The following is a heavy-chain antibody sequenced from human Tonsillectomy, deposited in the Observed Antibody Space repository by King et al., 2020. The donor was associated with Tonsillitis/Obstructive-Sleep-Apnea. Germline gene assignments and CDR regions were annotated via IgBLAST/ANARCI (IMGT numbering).Heavy chain of an antibody. J-gene: IGHJ4*02. CDR1: GFTFSNYA. Sequence: QLVQSGGALVQPGGSLRVSCAASGFTFSNYAMTWVRQAPGKGLEWVSGISGSGGSTYYADSVKGRFTISRDNSKNTLYLQMNSLRAEDTAVYYCAKVSSVDFWSAYFDSWGQGTLVTVSS. CDR2: ISGSGGST. D-gene: IGHD3-3*01. CDR3: AKVSSVDFWSAYFDS. V-gene: IGHV3-23*04.